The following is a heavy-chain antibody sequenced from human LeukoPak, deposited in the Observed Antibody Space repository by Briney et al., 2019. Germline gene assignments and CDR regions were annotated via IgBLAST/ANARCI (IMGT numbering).Heavy chain of an antibody. Sequence: PSETLSLTCTVSGGSISSYYWSWIRQTPGKGLEWIGYIYYSGSTNYNPSLKSRVNISVDTSKNQFSLKLSSVTAADTALYYCASLYCRSTSCYLFHRGQGTLVTVSS. J-gene: IGHJ4*02. V-gene: IGHV4-59*08. CDR1: GGSISSYY. D-gene: IGHD2-2*01. CDR2: IYYSGST. CDR3: ASLYCRSTSCYLFH.